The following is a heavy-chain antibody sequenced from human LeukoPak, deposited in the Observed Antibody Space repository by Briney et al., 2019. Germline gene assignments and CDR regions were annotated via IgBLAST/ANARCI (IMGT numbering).Heavy chain of an antibody. CDR2: ISSSGGNT. Sequence: GGSLRLSCAASGFTFSNYALSWVRQAPGKGLEWVSAISSSGGNTYYAASVKGRFTISRDDSKNTLYLQMNSLRAEDTAVYYCAKGKEQWLEWGQGTLVTVSS. CDR1: GFTFSNYA. V-gene: IGHV3-23*01. CDR3: AKGKEQWLE. J-gene: IGHJ4*02. D-gene: IGHD6-19*01.